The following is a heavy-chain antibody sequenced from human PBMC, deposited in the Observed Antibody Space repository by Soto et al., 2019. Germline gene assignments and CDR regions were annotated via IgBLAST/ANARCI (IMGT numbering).Heavy chain of an antibody. J-gene: IGHJ6*02. CDR3: ARDQTREESYYYYYGMDV. CDR2: IWYDGSNK. V-gene: IGHV3-33*01. CDR1: GFTFSSYG. Sequence: GGSLRLSCAASGFTFSSYGMHWVRQAPGKGLEWVAAIWYDGSNKYYADSVKGRFTISRDNSKNTLYLQMNSLRAEDTAVYYCARDQTREESYYYYYGMDVWGQGTTVTVSS.